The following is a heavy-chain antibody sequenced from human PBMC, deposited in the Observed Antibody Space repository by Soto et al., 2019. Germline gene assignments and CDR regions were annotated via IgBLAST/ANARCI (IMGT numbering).Heavy chain of an antibody. D-gene: IGHD5-12*01. J-gene: IGHJ4*02. CDR1: GFSFSSCA. V-gene: IGHV3-30*18. Sequence: QVPVVESGGGVVQPGRSLRLSCAASGFSFSSCAMHWVRQAPGKGLECVAVISYDGSNKYYADSVKGRFTISRDNSKSTLYLQMDSLRAEDTAVYYCAKHLYSEMATMDHWGQGTLVTVAS. CDR3: AKHLYSEMATMDH. CDR2: ISYDGSNK.